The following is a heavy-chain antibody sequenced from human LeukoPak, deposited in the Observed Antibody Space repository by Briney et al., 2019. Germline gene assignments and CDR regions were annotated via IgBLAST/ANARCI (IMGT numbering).Heavy chain of an antibody. CDR1: GYTFTSYA. CDR3: ATSGDSSGYYPFSDY. D-gene: IGHD3-22*01. CDR2: INAGNGNT. J-gene: IGHJ4*02. V-gene: IGHV1-3*01. Sequence: ASVKVSCKASGYTFTSYAMHWVRQAPGQRLEWMGWINAGNGNTKYSQKFQGRVTITRDTSASTAYMELSSLRSEDTAVYYCATSGDSSGYYPFSDYWGQETLVTVSS.